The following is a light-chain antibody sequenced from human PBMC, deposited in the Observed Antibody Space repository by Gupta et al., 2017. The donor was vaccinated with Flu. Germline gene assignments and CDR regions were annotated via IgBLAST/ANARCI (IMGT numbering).Light chain of an antibody. CDR2: AAS. CDR3: QQSNSSPLT. V-gene: IGKV1-12*01. J-gene: IGKJ4*01. CDR1: LGLSSW. Sequence: DIQMTQSPSPVSASVGDRVTITWRASLGLSSWLAWYQQKPGKAPKLLIYAASSLQSGLPPRFSGSGSGTDFTLTISSLQPEDFATYYCQQSNSSPLTFGGGTKVEIK.